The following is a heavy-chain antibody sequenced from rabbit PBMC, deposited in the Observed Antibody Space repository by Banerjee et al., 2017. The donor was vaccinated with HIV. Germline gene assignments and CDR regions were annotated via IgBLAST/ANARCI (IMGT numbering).Heavy chain of an antibody. CDR3: ARGSDYSSGWDSKYFNL. CDR1: GFDFSSYY. J-gene: IGHJ4*01. D-gene: IGHD4-1*01. Sequence: QLKESGGGLVQPGGSLKLSCKASGFDFSSYYMSWVRQAPGKGLEWIGYIDPVFGSTYYANWVNGRFTISSHNAQNTLYLQLNSLTAADTATYFCARGSDYSSGWDSKYFNLWGPGTLVTVS. CDR2: IDPVFGST. V-gene: IGHV1S7*01.